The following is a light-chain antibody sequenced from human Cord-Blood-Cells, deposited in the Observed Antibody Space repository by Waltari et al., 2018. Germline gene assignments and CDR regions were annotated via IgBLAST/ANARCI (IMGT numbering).Light chain of an antibody. CDR3: SSYTSNSTRV. CDR2: DVS. V-gene: IGLV2-14*03. Sequence: QSALTQPASVSGSPGQSITISSTGTRSAVGGYNYLSWYQQHPGKAPKLMIYDVSNRPSGVSNRFSGSKSGNTASLTISGLQSEDDADYYCSSYTSNSTRVFGGGTKLTVL. J-gene: IGLJ3*02. CDR1: RSAVGGYNY.